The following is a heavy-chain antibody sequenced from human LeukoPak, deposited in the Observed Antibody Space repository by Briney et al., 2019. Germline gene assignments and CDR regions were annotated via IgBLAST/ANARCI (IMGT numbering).Heavy chain of an antibody. Sequence: GGSLRLSCAASGFTFSSYGMHWVRQAPGKGLEWVAVISYDGSNKYYADSVKGRFTISRDNSKNTLYLQMNSLRAEDTAVYYCAKDQDYYDSRGYYHYWGQGTLVTVSS. D-gene: IGHD3-22*01. V-gene: IGHV3-30*18. CDR1: GFTFSSYG. CDR2: ISYDGSNK. J-gene: IGHJ4*02. CDR3: AKDQDYYDSRGYYHY.